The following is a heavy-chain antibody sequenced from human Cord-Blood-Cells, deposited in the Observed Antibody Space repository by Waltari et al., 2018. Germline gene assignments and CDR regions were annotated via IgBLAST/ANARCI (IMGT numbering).Heavy chain of an antibody. V-gene: IGHV3-30*04. J-gene: IGHJ4*02. CDR2: ISYDGSSK. CDR1: GFTFSSYA. Sequence: QVQLVESGGGVVQPGRSLRLSCAASGFTFSSYAMHWVRQAPGTGLEWVAVISYDGSSKYCAASGKRRFTISRNNSKNTLCLQMNSLRAEDTAVYYCARDPGYYGSGSYFDYWGQGTLVTVSS. CDR3: ARDPGYYGSGSYFDY. D-gene: IGHD3-10*01.